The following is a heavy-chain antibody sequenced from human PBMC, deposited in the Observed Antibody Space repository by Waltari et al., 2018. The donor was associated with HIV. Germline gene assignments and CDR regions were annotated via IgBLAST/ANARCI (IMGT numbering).Heavy chain of an antibody. Sequence: EVQLVESGGGLVQPGGTLRLSCAASGFTSGRYWMDWVRHAPGKGLGGVARLNSDGSSTNYADGVKGRLTLVKGSSKNTVYLQMNSLRAEVTALYYCASLYYYVWGSPPPFDDWGQGTLVTVSS. J-gene: IGHJ4*02. V-gene: IGHV3-74*01. CDR1: GFTSGRYW. D-gene: IGHD3-16*01. CDR2: LNSDGSST. CDR3: ASLYYYVWGSPPPFDD.